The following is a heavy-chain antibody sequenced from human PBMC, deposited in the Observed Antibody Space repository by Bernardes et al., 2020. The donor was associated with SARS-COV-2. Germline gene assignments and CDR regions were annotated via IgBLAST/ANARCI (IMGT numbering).Heavy chain of an antibody. V-gene: IGHV3-21*01. Sequence: GGSLRLSCAASGFTFSDYTMNWVRPAPGKGLEWVSSITSSSYISYADSVKGRFTVSRDNAKNSLYLQMNSLRAEDTAVYYCAKLFDIRGGTGLDPWGQGTLVTVSS. CDR1: GFTFSDYT. CDR3: AKLFDIRGGTGLDP. CDR2: ITSSSYI. J-gene: IGHJ5*02. D-gene: IGHD3-9*01.